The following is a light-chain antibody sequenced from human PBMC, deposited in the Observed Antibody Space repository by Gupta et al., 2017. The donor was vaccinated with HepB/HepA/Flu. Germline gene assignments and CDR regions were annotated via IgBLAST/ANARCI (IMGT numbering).Light chain of an antibody. Sequence: EIVLMQSPGTLSLSIGERATLSCRASQSVSSKYLAWYQQKTGPAPRLLIDGSSSRATGIPNRCSGSWSGTDFTLTISILEPEYFAVYYCQHYGSSLWTFGQGTKVEIK. J-gene: IGKJ1*01. CDR3: QHYGSSLWT. V-gene: IGKV3-20*01. CDR1: QSVSSKY. CDR2: GSS.